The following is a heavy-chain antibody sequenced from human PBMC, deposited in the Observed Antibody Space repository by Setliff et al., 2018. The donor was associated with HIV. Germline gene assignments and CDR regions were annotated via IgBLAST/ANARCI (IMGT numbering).Heavy chain of an antibody. CDR2: IYTSGST. D-gene: IGHD5-12*01. CDR3: ARGRSGYDWGGFDY. J-gene: IGHJ4*02. V-gene: IGHV4-61*02. CDR1: GGSISSGSYY. Sequence: PSETLSLTCTVSGGSISSGSYYWSWIRQPAGKELEWVGRIYTSGSTNYNPSLKRRVPISVDTSQNQFSLKLNSVTAADSAVYHCARGRSGYDWGGFDYWGQGKLV.